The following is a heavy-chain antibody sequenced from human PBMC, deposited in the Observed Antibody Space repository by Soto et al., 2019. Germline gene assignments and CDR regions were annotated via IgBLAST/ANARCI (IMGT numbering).Heavy chain of an antibody. Sequence: QVQLVQSGAEVKKPGASVKVSCKASGYTFTSYAMHWVRQAPGQRLEWMGWINAGNGNTKYAQNLQGRVTMTTDTSTYTAYMEVRRLRSDDPAVYYCARDFGSDLSAPGAVFDYWGQGTLVTVS. CDR1: GYTFTSYA. J-gene: IGHJ4*02. V-gene: IGHV1-3*01. D-gene: IGHD3-3*01. CDR3: ARDFGSDLSAPGAVFDY. CDR2: INAGNGNT.